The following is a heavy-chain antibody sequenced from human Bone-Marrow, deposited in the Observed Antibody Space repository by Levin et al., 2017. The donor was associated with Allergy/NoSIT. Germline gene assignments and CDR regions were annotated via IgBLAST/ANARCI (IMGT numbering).Heavy chain of an antibody. CDR2: VAFDGSNK. Sequence: PGGSLRLSCAASGFPFSSFAMHWIRQAPGKGLEWVAHVAFDGSNKYYTDSVKGRFTIFRDNSKNTVDLQMNSLTDQDTAVYYCARDPLSSPYDGVPYYFDHWGQGTLVTVSS. J-gene: IGHJ4*02. CDR1: GFPFSSFA. V-gene: IGHV3-30-3*01. CDR3: ARDPLSSPYDGVPYYFDH. D-gene: IGHD2-8*01.